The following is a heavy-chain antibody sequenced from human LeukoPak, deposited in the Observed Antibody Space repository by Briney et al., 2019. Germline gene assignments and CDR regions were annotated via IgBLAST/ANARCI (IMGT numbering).Heavy chain of an antibody. CDR1: GFTFSSYS. Sequence: GGSLRLSCVASGFTFSSYSMNWVRQAPGKGLEWVSFISSSSTTYYAESVKGRFTISRDNAKNSLYLQMNSLRDEDTAVYYCARDYRSSSGIGFDYWGQGTLVTVSS. D-gene: IGHD6-6*01. CDR3: ARDYRSSSGIGFDY. J-gene: IGHJ4*02. CDR2: ISSSSTT. V-gene: IGHV3-48*02.